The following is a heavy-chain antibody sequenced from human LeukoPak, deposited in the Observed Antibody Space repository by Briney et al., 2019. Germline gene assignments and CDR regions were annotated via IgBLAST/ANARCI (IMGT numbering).Heavy chain of an antibody. V-gene: IGHV3-21*04. J-gene: IGHJ6*02. CDR1: GFTFSSYS. D-gene: IGHD3-10*01. CDR2: ISSSSSYI. CDR3: AKDYGSGSYYHYYYYGMDV. Sequence: GGSLRLSCAASGFTFSSYSMNWVRQAPGKGLEWVSSISSSSSYIYYADSVKGRFTISRDNAKNSLYLQMNSLRAEDTAVYYCAKDYGSGSYYHYYYYGMDVWGQGTTVTVSS.